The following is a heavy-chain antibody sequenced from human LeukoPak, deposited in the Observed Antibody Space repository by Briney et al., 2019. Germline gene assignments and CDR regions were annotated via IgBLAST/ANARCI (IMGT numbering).Heavy chain of an antibody. CDR3: ARHSGGSIDI. CDR2: VYYSGST. D-gene: IGHD2-15*01. V-gene: IGHV4-39*01. J-gene: IGHJ3*02. CDR1: GGSISSSSYY. Sequence: SETLSLTCTVSGGSISSSSYYWGWIRQPPGKGLEWIGSVYYSGSTYYNPSLKSRVTISVDTSKNQFSLKLSSVTAADTAVYYCARHSGGSIDIWGQGTMVTVSS.